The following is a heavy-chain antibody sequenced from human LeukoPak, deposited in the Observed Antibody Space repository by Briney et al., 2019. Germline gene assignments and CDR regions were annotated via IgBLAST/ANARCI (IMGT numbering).Heavy chain of an antibody. Sequence: PGGSLRLSCEVSGFTFSAYGIHWVPQSPGKGLEWVAFVRYDGRDKFYADSVKGRFIVSRDNAKNSLYLQMNSLRAEDTAVYYCARAEPSGWHDYWGQGTLVTVSS. J-gene: IGHJ4*02. CDR2: VRYDGRDK. CDR1: GFTFSAYG. D-gene: IGHD6-19*01. CDR3: ARAEPSGWHDY. V-gene: IGHV3-30*02.